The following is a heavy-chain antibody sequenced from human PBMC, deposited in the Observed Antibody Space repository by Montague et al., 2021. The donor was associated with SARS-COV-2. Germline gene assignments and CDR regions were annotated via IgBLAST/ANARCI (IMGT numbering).Heavy chain of an antibody. CDR3: ARRGRKLLSVATMFGGLDI. D-gene: IGHD3-10*02. CDR2: ISDSGST. CDR1: GGSISSNNYY. Sequence: SETLSLTCTVSGGSISSNNYYWDWIRQPPGKGLEWIGSISDSGSTXYNPSLKSRVTISVDTSKNHFSLKLNSVTAADTAVYYCARRGRKLLSVATMFGGLDIWGQGTMVTVSS. V-gene: IGHV4-39*02. J-gene: IGHJ3*02.